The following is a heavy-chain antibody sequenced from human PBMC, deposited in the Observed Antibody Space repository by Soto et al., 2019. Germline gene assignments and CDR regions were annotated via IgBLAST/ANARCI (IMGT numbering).Heavy chain of an antibody. CDR1: GGSISSYY. J-gene: IGHJ4*02. CDR2: IYYSGST. Sequence: SETLSLTCTVSGGSISSYYWSWIRQPPGKGLEWIGYIYYSGSTNYNPSLKSRVTISVDTSKNQFSLKLSSVTAADTAVYYCARGKEFTIFGVASLYYFDYWGQGTLVTVS. CDR3: ARGKEFTIFGVASLYYFDY. D-gene: IGHD3-3*01. V-gene: IGHV4-59*01.